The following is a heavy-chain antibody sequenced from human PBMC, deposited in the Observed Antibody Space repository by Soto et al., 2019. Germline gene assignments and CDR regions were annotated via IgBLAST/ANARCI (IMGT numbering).Heavy chain of an antibody. J-gene: IGHJ4*02. D-gene: IGHD1-26*01. CDR3: ARRWGPTFDF. V-gene: IGHV4-61*01. Sequence: SETLCLTCTVSGGYISSGYCCWSWIRQPPGKGLEWIGYIYYSGSTNYNPSLKSRVTISVDTSKNQFSLKLSSVTAADTAVYYCARRWGPTFDFWGQGTLVTVSS. CDR2: IYYSGST. CDR1: GGYISSGYCC.